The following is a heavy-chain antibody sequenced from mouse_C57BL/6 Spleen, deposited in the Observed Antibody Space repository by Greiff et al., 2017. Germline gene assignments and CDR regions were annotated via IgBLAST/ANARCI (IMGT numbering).Heavy chain of an antibody. CDR3: ARPNYDAMDY. Sequence: EVQLQQSGPVLVKPGASVKMSCKASGYTFTDYYMNWVKQSHGKSLEWIGVINPYNGGTSYNQKFKGKATLTVDNSSSTAYMELSSLTSEDSAVYYCARPNYDAMDYWGQGTSVTVSS. CDR1: GYTFTDYY. D-gene: IGHD4-1*01. J-gene: IGHJ4*01. V-gene: IGHV1-19*01. CDR2: INPYNGGT.